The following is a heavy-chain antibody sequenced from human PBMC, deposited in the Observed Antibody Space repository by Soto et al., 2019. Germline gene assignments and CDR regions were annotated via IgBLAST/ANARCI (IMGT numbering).Heavy chain of an antibody. J-gene: IGHJ2*01. V-gene: IGHV3-7*03. CDR1: GFTFSSYW. Sequence: GGSLRLSCAASGFTFSSYWMSWVRQAPGKGLEWVANIKQDGSEKYYAASVRGRFTISRDNAKNSLYLQMNSLRSEDTALYYCAKVGLSGYWYFDLWGRGTLVTVSS. D-gene: IGHD3-3*01. CDR2: IKQDGSEK. CDR3: AKVGLSGYWYFDL.